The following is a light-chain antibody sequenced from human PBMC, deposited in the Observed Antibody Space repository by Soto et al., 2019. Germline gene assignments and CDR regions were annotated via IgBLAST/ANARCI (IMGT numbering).Light chain of an antibody. V-gene: IGLV2-14*01. CDR2: EVT. CDR3: SSFTSTAYL. CDR1: SSDIGSYDY. Sequence: QSALTQPASVSGSPGQSITISCTGTSSDIGSYDYVSWYQQHPGKAPNLIIYEVTDRPSGVSNRFSGSKSGNTASLTISGLQAEDEADYYCSSFTSTAYLFGTGTKVTVL. J-gene: IGLJ1*01.